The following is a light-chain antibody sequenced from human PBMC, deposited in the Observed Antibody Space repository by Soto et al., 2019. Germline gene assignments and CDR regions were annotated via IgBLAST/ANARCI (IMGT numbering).Light chain of an antibody. CDR2: EVN. CDR1: SSDITDNKY. CDR3: NSYVGSNNYV. V-gene: IGLV2-8*01. J-gene: IGLJ1*01. Sequence: QSVLTQPPSASGSPGQSVTISCTGTSSDITDNKYVSWFQQHPGKAPKVLIYEVNKRPSGVPDRFSGSKSGNTASLTVSGLQADDEDHSYCNSYVGSNNYVLGTGTKVTVL.